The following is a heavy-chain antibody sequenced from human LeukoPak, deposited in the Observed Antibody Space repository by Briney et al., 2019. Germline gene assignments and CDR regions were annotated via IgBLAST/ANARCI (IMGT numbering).Heavy chain of an antibody. CDR1: GGSISSSSYY. V-gene: IGHV4-39*07. CDR2: IYYSGST. Sequence: SETLSLTCTVSGGSISSSSYYWGWIRQPPGKGLEWIGSIYYSGSTYYNPSLKSRVTISVDTSKNQFSLKLSSVTAADTAVYYCARDYKNPGLGLKYYFDYWGQGTLVTVSS. CDR3: ARDYKNPGLGLKYYFDY. J-gene: IGHJ4*02. D-gene: IGHD1-1*01.